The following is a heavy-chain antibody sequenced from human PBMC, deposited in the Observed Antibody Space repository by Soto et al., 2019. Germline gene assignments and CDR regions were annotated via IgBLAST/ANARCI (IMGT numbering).Heavy chain of an antibody. CDR2: IKQDGSEK. CDR3: ASHYSSGWYDAFDY. D-gene: IGHD6-19*01. Sequence: EVQLVESGGGLVQPGGSLRLSCAASGFTFSSYWMSWVRQAPGKGLEWVANIKQDGSEKYYVDSVKGRFTISRENAKNSLYMQMNSLRAEDTAVYYCASHYSSGWYDAFDYWGQGTLVTVSS. V-gene: IGHV3-7*02. CDR1: GFTFSSYW. J-gene: IGHJ4*02.